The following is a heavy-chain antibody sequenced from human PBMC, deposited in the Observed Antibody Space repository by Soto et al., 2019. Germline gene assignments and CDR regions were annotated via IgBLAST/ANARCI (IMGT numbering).Heavy chain of an antibody. CDR2: INPDGTTI. CDR3: ASAAVGGYRFDP. D-gene: IGHD5-18*01. J-gene: IGHJ5*02. V-gene: IGHV3-74*01. Sequence: EVQLVESGGGLVQPGGSLRLSCAASGFTFSNYWMHWVREGPGKGLLWVSRINPDGTTITYADSVKGRFTISGDNDQNTLYLHENSLSAEDTDVYYWASAAVGGYRFDPWGEGTVVTVSS. CDR1: GFTFSNYW.